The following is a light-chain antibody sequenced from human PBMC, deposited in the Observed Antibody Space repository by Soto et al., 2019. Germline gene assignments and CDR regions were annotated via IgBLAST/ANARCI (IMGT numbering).Light chain of an antibody. CDR1: QDITNI. V-gene: IGKV1-33*01. J-gene: IGKJ5*01. Sequence: DIRLTHSPSSLSPSVGDRVTIVAQPSQDITNILNGYKQKPGKAPKLLIYDASKLEPGVPSRFTGRGSGTDFNFTISSLQPEDIATFYCQQYGNLPITFGQGTRLEIK. CDR2: DAS. CDR3: QQYGNLPIT.